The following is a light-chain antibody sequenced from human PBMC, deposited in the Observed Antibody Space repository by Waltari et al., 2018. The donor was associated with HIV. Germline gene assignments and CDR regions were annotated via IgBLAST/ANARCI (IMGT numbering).Light chain of an antibody. CDR1: SPNIGAGYD. CDR3: QSYDSSLSGGV. J-gene: IGLJ3*02. Sequence: QSALTQPPSVSGAPGQRVTISCTGSSPNIGAGYDVHWYQQVPGTAPKLLNYGNSTRRAGAPDRVCGAKSGTSASLAGTGLQAEDEADYYGQSYDSSLSGGVFGGGTKLTVL. CDR2: GNS. V-gene: IGLV1-40*01.